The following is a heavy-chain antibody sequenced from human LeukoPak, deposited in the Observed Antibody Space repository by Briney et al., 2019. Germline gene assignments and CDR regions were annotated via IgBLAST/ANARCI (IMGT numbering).Heavy chain of an antibody. Sequence: PSETLSLTCTVSGGSISTYYWSWIRQPPGKGLEWIGYIYYSGSTNHNPSLKSRVPISVDTSKNQLSLKLTSVLAADTAVYYCARGKDYYDTSGYPTFHYWGQGTLVTVSS. D-gene: IGHD3-22*01. CDR2: IYYSGST. J-gene: IGHJ4*02. CDR1: GGSISTYY. CDR3: ARGKDYYDTSGYPTFHY. V-gene: IGHV4-59*01.